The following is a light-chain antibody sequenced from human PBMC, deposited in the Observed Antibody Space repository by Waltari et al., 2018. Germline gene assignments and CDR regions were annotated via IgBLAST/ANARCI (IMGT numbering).Light chain of an antibody. V-gene: IGLV3-21*04. Sequence: SYVLTQPPSVSVAPGKTATISCGGNDIGDKAVHWSQQKPGQAPMTGMSYNSDRPSGIPERFSGSNSGNTATLTISRVEAGDEADYYCQVWDSSTDQVVFGGGTQLTVL. CDR2: YNS. CDR1: DIGDKA. J-gene: IGLJ7*01. CDR3: QVWDSSTDQVV.